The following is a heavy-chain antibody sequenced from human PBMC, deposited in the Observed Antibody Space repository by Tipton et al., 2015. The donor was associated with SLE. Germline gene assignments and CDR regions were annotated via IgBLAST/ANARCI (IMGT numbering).Heavy chain of an antibody. J-gene: IGHJ1*01. CDR2: INHSGST. CDR1: GFTFSSYW. D-gene: IGHD6-6*01. Sequence: LRLSCAASGFTFSSYWMHWVRQPPGKGLEWIGEINHSGSTNYNPSLKSRVTISVDTSKNQFSLKLRSVTAADTAVYYCARVVQLAGYFHHWGQGTLVTVSS. V-gene: IGHV4-34*01. CDR3: ARVVQLAGYFHH.